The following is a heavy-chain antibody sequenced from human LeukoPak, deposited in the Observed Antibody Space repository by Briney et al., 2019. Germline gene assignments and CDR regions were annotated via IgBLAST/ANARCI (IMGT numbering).Heavy chain of an antibody. CDR3: ARGGRAAAGTFAFDY. CDR1: GGSISSSSYY. V-gene: IGHV4-61*02. Sequence: PSETLSLTCTVSGGSISSSSYYWSWIRQPAGKGLEWIGRIYTSGSTNYNPSLKSRATMSVDTSKNQFSLKLSSVTAADTAVYYCARGGRAAAGTFAFDYWGQGTLVTVSS. J-gene: IGHJ4*02. CDR2: IYTSGST. D-gene: IGHD6-13*01.